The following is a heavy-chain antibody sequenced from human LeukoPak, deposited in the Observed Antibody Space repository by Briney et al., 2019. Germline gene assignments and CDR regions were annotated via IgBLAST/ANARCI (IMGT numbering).Heavy chain of an antibody. CDR1: GGSISSYY. V-gene: IGHV4-59*01. J-gene: IGHJ5*02. CDR2: IYYSGST. D-gene: IGHD6-13*01. Sequence: SETLSLTCTVSGGSISSYYWSWIRQPPGKGLEWIGYIYYSGSTNYNPSLKSRVTISVDTSKNQFSLKLSSVTAADTAVYYCARVGSSWYLSSDWFDPWGRGTLVTVSS. CDR3: ARVGSSWYLSSDWFDP.